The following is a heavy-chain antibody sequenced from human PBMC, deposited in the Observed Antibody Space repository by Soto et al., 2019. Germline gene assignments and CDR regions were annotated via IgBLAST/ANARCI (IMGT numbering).Heavy chain of an antibody. CDR2: IYYSGST. D-gene: IGHD3-10*01. V-gene: IGHV4-39*01. J-gene: IGHJ5*02. CDR3: ARHLVYGSGTASWFDP. Sequence: PSETLSLTCTVSGGSISSSSYYWGWIRQPPGKGLEWIGSIYYSGSTYYNPSLKSRVTISVDTSKNQFSLKLSSVTAADTAVYYCARHLVYGSGTASWFDPWGQGTLVTVSS. CDR1: GGSISSSSYY.